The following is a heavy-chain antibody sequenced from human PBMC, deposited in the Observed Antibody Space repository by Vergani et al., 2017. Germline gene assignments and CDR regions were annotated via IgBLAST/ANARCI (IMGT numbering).Heavy chain of an antibody. V-gene: IGHV1-46*01. D-gene: IGHD6-19*01. CDR1: GYTFTSYY. J-gene: IGHJ3*02. CDR2: INPSGGST. CDR3: ARLYDPPAVVAGDAFDI. Sequence: QVQLVQSGAEVKKPGASVKVSCKASGYTFTSYYMHWVRQAPGQGLEWMGIINPSGGSTSYAQKFQGRVTMTRDTYTSTVYMELSRLRSDDTAVYYCARLYDPPAVVAGDAFDIWGQGTMVTVSS.